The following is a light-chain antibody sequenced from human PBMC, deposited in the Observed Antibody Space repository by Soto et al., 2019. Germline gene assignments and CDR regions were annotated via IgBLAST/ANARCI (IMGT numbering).Light chain of an antibody. Sequence: QSVLTQPPSVSGAPGQTVTISCTGNSSNIGAVYDVHWYQQLPGTAPKLLIYDNNNRPSGVPDRFSGSKSGTSASLAITGLQAEDEADYYCQSYDSSLSRRVFGGGTKLTVL. CDR2: DNN. J-gene: IGLJ2*01. CDR1: SSNIGAVYD. CDR3: QSYDSSLSRRV. V-gene: IGLV1-40*01.